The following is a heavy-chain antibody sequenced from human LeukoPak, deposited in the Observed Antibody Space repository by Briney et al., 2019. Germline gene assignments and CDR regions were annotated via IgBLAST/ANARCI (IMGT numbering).Heavy chain of an antibody. CDR1: GYTFTGYY. V-gene: IGHV1-2*02. D-gene: IGHD1-7*01. CDR2: INPNSGGT. Sequence: WASVKVSCKASGYTFTGYYMHWVRQAPGQGLEWMGWINPNSGGTNYAQKFQGRVTMTRDTSISTAYMELSRLRSDDTAVYYCARDRAYNWNYVMDYWGQGTLVTVSS. CDR3: ARDRAYNWNYVMDY. J-gene: IGHJ4*02.